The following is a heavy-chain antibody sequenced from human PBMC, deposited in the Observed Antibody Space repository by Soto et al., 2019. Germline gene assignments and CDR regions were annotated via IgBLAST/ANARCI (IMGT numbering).Heavy chain of an antibody. CDR2: IWYDGSNK. V-gene: IGHV3-33*01. D-gene: IGHD2-8*01. Sequence: PGGSLRLSCAASGFTFSSYGMHWVRQAPGKGLEWVAVIWYDGSNKYYADSVKGRFTISRDNSKNTLYLQMNSLRAEDTAVYYCARGGYCTNGVCDGNWFDPWGQGTLVTVSS. J-gene: IGHJ5*02. CDR3: ARGGYCTNGVCDGNWFDP. CDR1: GFTFSSYG.